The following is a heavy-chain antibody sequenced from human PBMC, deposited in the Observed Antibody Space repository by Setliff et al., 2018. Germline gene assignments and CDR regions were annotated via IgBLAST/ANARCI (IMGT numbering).Heavy chain of an antibody. CDR1: GFTFSDYG. CDR3: GALSGLRGYTYGFVNF. J-gene: IGHJ4*02. V-gene: IGHV3-33*01. D-gene: IGHD5-18*01. CDR2: IWYDGSKE. Sequence: PGGSLRLSCAASGFTFSDYGMNWVRQAPGKGLEWVAVIWYDGSKEYYADSVKGRFTISRDNSKNTLYLQMSSLRAEDTAVYYCGALSGLRGYTYGFVNFWGQGTLVTVSS.